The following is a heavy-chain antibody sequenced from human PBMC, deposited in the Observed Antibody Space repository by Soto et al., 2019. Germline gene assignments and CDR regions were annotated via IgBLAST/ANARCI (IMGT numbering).Heavy chain of an antibody. V-gene: IGHV5-51*01. CDR2: MYPDDSDI. J-gene: IGHJ3*02. D-gene: IGHD3-22*01. CDR3: ATAYVYDFENSNYYRDAFDI. CDR1: GYSFSFYW. Sequence: ESLKISCKASGYSFSFYWIGWVRQMPGKGLEWMAIMYPDDSDIRYSPSFEAHVTISADKSTSTAFLQWSSLKASDTAMYYCATAYVYDFENSNYYRDAFDIWGQGTLVTVSS.